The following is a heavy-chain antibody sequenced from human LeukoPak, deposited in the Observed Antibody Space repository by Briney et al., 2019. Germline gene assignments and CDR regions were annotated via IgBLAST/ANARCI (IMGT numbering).Heavy chain of an antibody. D-gene: IGHD3-22*01. Sequence: PGGSLRLSCAASGFTFSSYWMNWVRQAPGKGLEWVSIISGSGGSTSYADSVKGRFTISRDNSKNTLYLQMSSLRAEDTAVYYCAKLGWAGSYYDSSGYFWGQGTLVTVSS. CDR2: ISGSGGST. CDR3: AKLGWAGSYYDSSGYF. V-gene: IGHV3-23*01. J-gene: IGHJ4*02. CDR1: GFTFSSYW.